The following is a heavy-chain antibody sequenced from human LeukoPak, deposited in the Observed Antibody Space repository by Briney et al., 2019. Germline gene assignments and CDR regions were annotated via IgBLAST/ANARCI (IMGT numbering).Heavy chain of an antibody. CDR2: ISATRTSP. CDR1: GFTFNNFA. J-gene: IGHJ4*02. Sequence: GGSLRLFCAASGFTFNNFAMSWVRQAPGKGLEWVSAISATRTSPNSAASVKGRFTSPSETSKKTLYLQMNDLRGGPPAVYYCAKERAPLQYFFDHWGQGTLVTVSS. V-gene: IGHV3-23*01. CDR3: AKERAPLQYFFDH. D-gene: IGHD3-10*01.